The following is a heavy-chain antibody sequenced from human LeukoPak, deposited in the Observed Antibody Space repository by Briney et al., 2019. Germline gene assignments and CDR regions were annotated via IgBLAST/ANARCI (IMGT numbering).Heavy chain of an antibody. V-gene: IGHV7-4-1*02. Sequence: ASVKVSCKASGYTFTSYAMNWVRQAPGQGLECMGWINTNTGNPTYGQGFTGRFVFSLDPSVSTAYLQISSLKAEDTAVYYCAFVYCSSNSCFWFDPWGQGTLVTVSS. CDR1: GYTFTSYA. D-gene: IGHD2-2*01. J-gene: IGHJ5*02. CDR3: AFVYCSSNSCFWFDP. CDR2: INTNTGNP.